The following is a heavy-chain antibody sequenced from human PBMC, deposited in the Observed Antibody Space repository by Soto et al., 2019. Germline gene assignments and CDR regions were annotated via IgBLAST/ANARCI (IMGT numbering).Heavy chain of an antibody. V-gene: IGHV1-24*01. CDR2: FDPEDGET. Sequence: GPSVQVSCKVSGYTLTALSMHWVRQAPGKGLEWMGGFDPEDGETIYAQKFQGRVTMTEDTSTDTAYMELSSLRSEDTAVYYCATEIAAAGTIDYWGQGTLVTVSS. J-gene: IGHJ4*02. D-gene: IGHD6-13*01. CDR1: GYTLTALS. CDR3: ATEIAAAGTIDY.